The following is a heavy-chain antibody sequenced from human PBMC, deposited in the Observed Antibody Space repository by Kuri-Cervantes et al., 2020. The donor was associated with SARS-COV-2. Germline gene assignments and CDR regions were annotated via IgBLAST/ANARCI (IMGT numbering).Heavy chain of an antibody. V-gene: IGHV3-30-3*01. J-gene: IGHJ6*02. Sequence: GESLKISCAASGFTFSSYAMHWARQAPGKGLEWVAVISYDGSNKYYADSVKGRFTISRDNSKNTLYLQMNSLRAEDTAVYYCARSPWGSGHYYGMDVWGQGTTVTVSS. CDR2: ISYDGSNK. CDR3: ARSPWGSGHYYGMDV. CDR1: GFTFSSYA. D-gene: IGHD7-27*01.